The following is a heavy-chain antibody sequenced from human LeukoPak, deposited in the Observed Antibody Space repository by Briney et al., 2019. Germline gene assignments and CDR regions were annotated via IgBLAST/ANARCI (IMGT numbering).Heavy chain of an antibody. Sequence: PSETLSLTCAVYGGSFSGYYWSWIRQPPGKGLEWIGEINHGGSTNYNPSLKSRVTISVDTSKNQFSLKLSSVTAADTAVYYCARDVSITMVRGVIIRGRWFDPWGQGTLVTVFS. J-gene: IGHJ5*02. CDR2: INHGGST. D-gene: IGHD3-10*01. V-gene: IGHV4-34*01. CDR1: GGSFSGYY. CDR3: ARDVSITMVRGVIIRGRWFDP.